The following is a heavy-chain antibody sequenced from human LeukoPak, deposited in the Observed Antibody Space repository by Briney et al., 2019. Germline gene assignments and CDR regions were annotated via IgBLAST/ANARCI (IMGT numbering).Heavy chain of an antibody. CDR1: GFTFSSYE. CDR2: IRYDGSNK. Sequence: GGSLRLSCAASGFTFSSYEMNWVRQAPGKGLEWVAFIRYDGSNKYYADSVKGRFTISRDNAKNSLFLQMNSLRAEDTAVYYCARDPWGTYSSSSGYHFDYWGQGTLVTVSS. J-gene: IGHJ4*02. D-gene: IGHD6-6*01. V-gene: IGHV3-30*02. CDR3: ARDPWGTYSSSSGYHFDY.